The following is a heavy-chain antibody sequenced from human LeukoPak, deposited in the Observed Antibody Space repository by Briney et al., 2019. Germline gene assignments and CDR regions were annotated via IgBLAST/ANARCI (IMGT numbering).Heavy chain of an antibody. Sequence: GGSLRLSCAASGFTFSTYAMSWVRQAPGKGLEWVSGISGSGGSTYYADSVKGRFTISRDNSKNTLYLQMNSLRAEDTAVYYCANDKSSSWLKTTDYWGQGTLVTVSS. D-gene: IGHD6-13*01. V-gene: IGHV3-23*01. CDR1: GFTFSTYA. CDR2: ISGSGGST. J-gene: IGHJ4*02. CDR3: ANDKSSSWLKTTDY.